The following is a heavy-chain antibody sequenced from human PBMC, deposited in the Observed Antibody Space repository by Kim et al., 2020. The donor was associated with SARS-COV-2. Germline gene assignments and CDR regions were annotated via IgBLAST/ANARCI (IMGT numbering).Heavy chain of an antibody. CDR3: ARSPGLEWELLHDAFDI. CDR2: INPSGGSP. D-gene: IGHD1-26*01. CDR1: GYTFTSYY. V-gene: IGHV1-46*01. J-gene: IGHJ3*02. Sequence: ASVKVSCKASGYTFTSYYMHWVRQAPGQGLEWMGIINPSGGSPSYAQKFQGRVTMTRDTSTSTVYMELSSLRSEDTAVYYCARSPGLEWELLHDAFDIWGQGTMVTVSS.